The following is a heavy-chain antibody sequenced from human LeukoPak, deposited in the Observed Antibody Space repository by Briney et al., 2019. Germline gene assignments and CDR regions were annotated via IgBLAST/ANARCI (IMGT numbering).Heavy chain of an antibody. D-gene: IGHD6-13*01. V-gene: IGHV1-46*01. CDR2: INPSGGST. J-gene: IGHJ4*02. CDR1: GYTFTSYY. Sequence: ASVKVSCKASGYTFTSYYMHWVRQAPGQGLEWMGIINPSGGSTSYAQKFQGRVTMTRDTSIRTAYMELSRLRSDDTAVYYCAKGIGGYFDYWGQGTLVTVSS. CDR3: AKGIGGYFDY.